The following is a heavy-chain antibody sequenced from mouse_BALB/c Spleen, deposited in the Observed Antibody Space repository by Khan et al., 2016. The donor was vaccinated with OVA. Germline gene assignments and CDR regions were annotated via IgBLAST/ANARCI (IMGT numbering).Heavy chain of an antibody. D-gene: IGHD1-2*01. V-gene: IGHV2-6-7*01. CDR3: VRELRLGGVAC. Sequence: VQLQESGPGLVAPSQSLSITCTVSGFSLTGYGVNWVRQPPGKGLVWLGMIWGDGSTDYNSVLKSRLSISKDNSKSQVFLKMNSLQTDDTARYYCVRELRLGGVACGGQGTLVTVSA. J-gene: IGHJ3*01. CDR2: IWGDGST. CDR1: GFSLTGYG.